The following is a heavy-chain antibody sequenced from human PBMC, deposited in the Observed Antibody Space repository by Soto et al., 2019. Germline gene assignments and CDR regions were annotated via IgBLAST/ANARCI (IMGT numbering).Heavy chain of an antibody. CDR2: ISSSGSTI. CDR3: ARDSFHYYGSSGYYCPFDY. D-gene: IGHD3-22*01. Sequence: LRLSCAASGFTFSSYEMNWVRQAPGKGLEWVSYISSSGSTIYYADSVKGRFTISRDNAKNSLYLQMNSLRAEDTAVYYCARDSFHYYGSSGYYCPFDYWGQGTLVTVS. CDR1: GFTFSSYE. J-gene: IGHJ4*02. V-gene: IGHV3-48*03.